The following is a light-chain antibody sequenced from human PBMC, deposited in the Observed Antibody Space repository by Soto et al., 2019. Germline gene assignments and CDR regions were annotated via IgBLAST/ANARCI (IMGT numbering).Light chain of an antibody. CDR2: KAS. V-gene: IGKV1-5*03. CDR1: QRITSW. CDR3: QQYNSYPWT. Sequence: DIQMTQSPSTLSASVGDRVTITCRASQRITSWLAWYQQKPGKAPNLLIYKASSLASGVPSRFSGSESGTEFTLTISSLQPDDFATYYCQQYNSYPWTFGQGTKVEI. J-gene: IGKJ1*01.